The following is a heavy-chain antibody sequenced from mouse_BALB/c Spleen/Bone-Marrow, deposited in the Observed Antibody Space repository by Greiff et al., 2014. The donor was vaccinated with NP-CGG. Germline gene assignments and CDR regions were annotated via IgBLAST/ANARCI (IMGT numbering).Heavy chain of an antibody. D-gene: IGHD2-4*01. Sequence: LVESGPELVEPGASVKISCKASGYAFSSSWMNWVKQRPGQGLEWIGRIYPGDGNTNYNGKFKGKATLTADKSSTTAYMQLSSLTSVDSAVYFCALYDYDGLSWFAYWGQGTLVTVSA. CDR1: GYAFSSSW. J-gene: IGHJ3*01. CDR3: ALYDYDGLSWFAY. V-gene: IGHV1-82*01. CDR2: IYPGDGNT.